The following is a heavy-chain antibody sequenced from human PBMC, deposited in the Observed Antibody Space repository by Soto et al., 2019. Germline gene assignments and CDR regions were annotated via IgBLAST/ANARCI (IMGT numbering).Heavy chain of an antibody. J-gene: IGHJ4*02. D-gene: IGHD3-9*01. Sequence: QITLRESGPALVKPTQTLTLTCTFSGFSLNSRGVGVGWVRQPPGKALEWLAIVYWDDDKRYRPSLRSRLSIRKETSKNQVVLTLTNTDPVDTATYYCVHRGPVDETGMGFDFWGQGSQVTVSS. CDR2: VYWDDDK. CDR1: GFSLNSRGVG. CDR3: VHRGPVDETGMGFDF. V-gene: IGHV2-5*02.